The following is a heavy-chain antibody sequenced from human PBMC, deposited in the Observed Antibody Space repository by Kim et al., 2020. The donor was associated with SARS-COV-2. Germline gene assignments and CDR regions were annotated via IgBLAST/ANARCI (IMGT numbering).Heavy chain of an antibody. CDR3: ARSGGYSYGYFDY. V-gene: IGHV1-3*01. Sequence: SQKFQGRVTITRDTAASTAYMELSSLRSEDTAVYYCARSGGYSYGYFDYWGQGTLVTVSS. D-gene: IGHD5-18*01. J-gene: IGHJ4*02.